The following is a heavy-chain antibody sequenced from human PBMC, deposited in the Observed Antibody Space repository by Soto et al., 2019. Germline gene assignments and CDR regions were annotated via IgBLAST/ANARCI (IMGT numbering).Heavy chain of an antibody. V-gene: IGHV3-15*01. CDR1: GFTFSNAW. D-gene: IGHD3-10*01. J-gene: IGHJ4*02. CDR3: TTDVLWFGELPKYYFDY. CDR2: IKSKTDGGTT. Sequence: GGSLRLSCAASGFTFSNAWMSWVRQAPGKGLEWVGRIKSKTDGGTTDYAAPVKGRFTISRDDSKNTLYLQMNSLKTEDTAVYYCTTDVLWFGELPKYYFDYWGQGTLVTIAS.